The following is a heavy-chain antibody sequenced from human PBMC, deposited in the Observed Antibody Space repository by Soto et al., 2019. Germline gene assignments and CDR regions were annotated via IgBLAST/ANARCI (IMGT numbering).Heavy chain of an antibody. J-gene: IGHJ6*02. CDR2: INGYNGNT. CDR3: AREGDYPYYYYGMDV. CDR1: GYTFTRYG. Sequence: QVQLVQSGAEVKKPGASVKVSCKASGYTFTRYGITWVRQARGQWLEWMGWINGYNGNTKYAQKLQGRVNMTTDTSTSTAYMELRSLTSDDTAVYYCAREGDYPYYYYGMDVWGQGTMVNVSS. V-gene: IGHV1-18*01. D-gene: IGHD4-17*01.